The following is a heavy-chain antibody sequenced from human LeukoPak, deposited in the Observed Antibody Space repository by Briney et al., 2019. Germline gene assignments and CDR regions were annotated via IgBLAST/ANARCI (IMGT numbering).Heavy chain of an antibody. V-gene: IGHV1-46*01. J-gene: IGHJ5*02. D-gene: IGHD3-22*01. CDR2: INPSGGST. Sequence: ASVKVSCKASGYTFTSYYMHWVRQAPGQGLEWMGIINPSGGSTSYAQKFQGRVTMTRDTSTSTVYMELSSPRSEDTAVYYCALSSGYFNWFDPWGQGTLVTVSS. CDR3: ALSSGYFNWFDP. CDR1: GYTFTSYY.